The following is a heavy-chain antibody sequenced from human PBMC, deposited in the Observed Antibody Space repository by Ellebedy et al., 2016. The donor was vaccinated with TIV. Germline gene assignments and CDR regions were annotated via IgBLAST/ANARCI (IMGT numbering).Heavy chain of an antibody. J-gene: IGHJ2*01. CDR1: GFTFSTYW. D-gene: IGHD1-14*01. CDR2: TKQDESEK. V-gene: IGHV3-7*03. CDR3: ARDRITGVGMWYFDL. Sequence: GESLKISCAASGFTFSTYWMSWVRQAPGKGLEWVANTKQDESEKYYVDSVKGRFTISRDNAKNTLYLQMNSLRVEDTAIYYCARDRITGVGMWYFDLWGRGTLVTVSS.